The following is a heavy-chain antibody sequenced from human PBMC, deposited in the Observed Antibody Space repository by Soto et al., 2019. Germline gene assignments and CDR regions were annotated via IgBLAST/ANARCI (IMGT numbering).Heavy chain of an antibody. CDR3: ARSGIQLWPKYYFDY. CDR2: IIPSFGTA. CDR1: GVTFSSYA. Sequence: SVKVSCKASGVTFSSYAISWVRQAPGQGLEWMGGIIPSFGTANYAQKFQGRVTITADESTSTAYMELSSLRSEDTAVYYCARSGIQLWPKYYFDYWGQGTLVTVSS. V-gene: IGHV1-69*13. J-gene: IGHJ4*02. D-gene: IGHD5-18*01.